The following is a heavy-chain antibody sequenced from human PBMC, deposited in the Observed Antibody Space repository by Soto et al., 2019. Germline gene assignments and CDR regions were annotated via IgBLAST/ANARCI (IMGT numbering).Heavy chain of an antibody. CDR2: MSPSGSGI. V-gene: IGHV3-11*01. J-gene: IGHJ4*02. CDR1: GFTFTDHY. Sequence: QVRLVESGGGLVKPGGSLRLSCVASGFTFTDHYMSWIRQAPGKGLEWIAYMSPSGSGISYADSAKGRFTISRDNARNTVYLQMNPRRAEDRAVYYCARTARLVDYWGQGTLVTVSS. CDR3: ARTARLVDY.